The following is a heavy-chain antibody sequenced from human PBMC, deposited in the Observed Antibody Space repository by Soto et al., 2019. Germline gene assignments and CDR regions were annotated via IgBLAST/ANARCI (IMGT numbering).Heavy chain of an antibody. J-gene: IGHJ6*02. CDR2: IYPGDSDT. D-gene: IGHD6-13*01. Sequence: PGESLKISCKGSGYSFTSYWIGWVRQMPGKGLELMGIIYPGDSDTRYSPSFQGQVTISADKSISTAYLQWSSLKASDTAMYYCASWGGGQKQQPPKYYYGMDVWGQGTTVTVSS. CDR1: GYSFTSYW. CDR3: ASWGGGQKQQPPKYYYGMDV. V-gene: IGHV5-51*01.